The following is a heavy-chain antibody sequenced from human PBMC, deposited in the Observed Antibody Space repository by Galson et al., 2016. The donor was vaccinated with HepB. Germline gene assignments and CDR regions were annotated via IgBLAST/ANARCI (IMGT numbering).Heavy chain of an antibody. CDR1: GFTFSSYS. CDR2: IKEDGSEK. D-gene: IGHD6-13*01. Sequence: SLRLSCAASGFTFSSYSMSWVRQAPGKGLEWVANIKEDGSEKYYVDSVEGRFTLSRDNAKNSMYLQMNSLRAEDTALYYCVRGAAGTLLRDYWGQGTLVTVSS. J-gene: IGHJ4*02. CDR3: VRGAAGTLLRDY. V-gene: IGHV3-7*04.